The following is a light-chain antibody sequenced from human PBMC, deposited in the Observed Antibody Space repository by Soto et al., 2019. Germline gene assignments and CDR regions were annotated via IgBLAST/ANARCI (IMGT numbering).Light chain of an antibody. CDR1: QSISRW. CDR2: DVS. Sequence: DIQMTQSPSTLSASVGDRVTITCRASQSISRWLVWYQQKSGKAPKLLIYDVSSLESGVPSRFSGSGSGTEFTLTISSLQPDDFATYYCQQYNTFWTFGQGTKVEIK. CDR3: QQYNTFWT. J-gene: IGKJ1*01. V-gene: IGKV1-5*01.